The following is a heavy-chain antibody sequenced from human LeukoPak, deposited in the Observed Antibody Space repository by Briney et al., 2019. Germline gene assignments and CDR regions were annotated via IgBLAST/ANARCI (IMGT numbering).Heavy chain of an antibody. J-gene: IGHJ4*02. CDR1: GYTFTKYG. CDR2: ISTYNDNT. Sequence: ASVKVSCKASGYTFTKYGISWVRQAPGQGLEWMGWISTYNDNTNYAQKFQGRVTMTTDTSTSTVYTELRSLRSDDTAVYYCAREVVGSGSYYKDYWGQGTLVTVSS. V-gene: IGHV1-18*01. D-gene: IGHD3-10*01. CDR3: AREVVGSGSYYKDY.